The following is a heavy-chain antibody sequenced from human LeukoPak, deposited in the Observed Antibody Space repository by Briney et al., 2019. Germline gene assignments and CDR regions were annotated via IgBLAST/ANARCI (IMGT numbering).Heavy chain of an antibody. CDR2: INPNNGGT. D-gene: IGHD6-19*01. V-gene: IGHV1-2*02. CDR1: GYTFTGYY. Sequence: GASVKVSCKASGYTFTGYYMHWVRQAPGQGLEWMGWINPNNGGTNYAQKFQGRVTMTRDTSISTAYMELRGLRFNDTAVYYCARAGPGSGWYFDYWGQGTLVTVSS. J-gene: IGHJ4*02. CDR3: ARAGPGSGWYFDY.